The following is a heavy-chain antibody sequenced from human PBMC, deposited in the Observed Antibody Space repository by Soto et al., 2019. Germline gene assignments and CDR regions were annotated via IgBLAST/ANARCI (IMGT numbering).Heavy chain of an antibody. CDR1: GGPFSSYA. Sequence: GASLKVSCKSSGGPFSSYAISWVRQAPGQGLEWMGGIIPIFGTANYAQKFQGRVTITADESRSTAYMELSSLRSEDTAVYYCARESRYCSGGSCYFLPGIDYWGQGTLVTVSS. CDR3: ARESRYCSGGSCYFLPGIDY. D-gene: IGHD2-15*01. CDR2: IIPIFGTA. J-gene: IGHJ4*02. V-gene: IGHV1-69*13.